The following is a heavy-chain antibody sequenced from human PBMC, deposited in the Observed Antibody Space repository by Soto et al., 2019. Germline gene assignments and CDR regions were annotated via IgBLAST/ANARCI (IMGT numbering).Heavy chain of an antibody. CDR3: ARRSLYYYGSGSFNWFDP. CDR2: INHSGST. CDR1: GGSFSGYY. V-gene: IGHV4-34*01. J-gene: IGHJ5*02. D-gene: IGHD3-10*01. Sequence: SEILSLTCAVYGGSFSGYYWSWIRQPPGKGLEWIGEINHSGSTNYNPSLKSRVTISVDTSKNQFSLKLSSVTAADTAVYYCARRSLYYYGSGSFNWFDPWGQGTLVTVSS.